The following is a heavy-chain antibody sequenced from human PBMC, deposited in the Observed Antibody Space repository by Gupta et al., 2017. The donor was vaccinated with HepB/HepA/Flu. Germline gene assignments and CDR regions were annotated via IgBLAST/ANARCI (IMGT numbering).Heavy chain of an antibody. CDR3: ARHVVDEVTSEVFDY. CDR1: GGSISSSSYY. D-gene: IGHD2-15*01. J-gene: IGHJ4*02. CDR2: IYYSGST. Sequence: QLQLQESGPGLVKPSETLSLTCTVSGGSISSSSYYWGWIRQPPGKGLEWIGSIYYSGSTYYNPSLKSRVTISVDTSKNQFSLKLSSVTAADTAVYYCARHVVDEVTSEVFDYWGQGTLVTVSS. V-gene: IGHV4-39*01.